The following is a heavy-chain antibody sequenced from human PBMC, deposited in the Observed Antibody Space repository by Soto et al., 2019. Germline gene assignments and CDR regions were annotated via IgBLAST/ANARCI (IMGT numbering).Heavy chain of an antibody. Sequence: PSETLSLTCAVYGGSFSGYYWSWIRQPPGKGLEWIGEINHSGSTNYNPSLKSRVTISVDTSKNQFSLKLSSVTAADTAVYYCARVSHYYDSSYFDYWGQGTLVTVSS. CDR2: INHSGST. V-gene: IGHV4-34*01. CDR1: GGSFSGYY. J-gene: IGHJ4*02. D-gene: IGHD3-22*01. CDR3: ARVSHYYDSSYFDY.